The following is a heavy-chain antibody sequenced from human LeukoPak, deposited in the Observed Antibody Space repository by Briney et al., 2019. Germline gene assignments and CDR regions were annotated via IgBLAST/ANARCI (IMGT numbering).Heavy chain of an antibody. Sequence: ASVKVSCKASGGTFSSYAISWVRQAPGQGLEWMGGIIPIFGTASYAQKFQGRVTITADESTSTAYMELSSLRSEDTAVYYCARGRYDSSGYRFDYWGQGTLVTVSS. CDR2: IIPIFGTA. CDR1: GGTFSSYA. CDR3: ARGRYDSSGYRFDY. V-gene: IGHV1-69*13. J-gene: IGHJ4*02. D-gene: IGHD3-22*01.